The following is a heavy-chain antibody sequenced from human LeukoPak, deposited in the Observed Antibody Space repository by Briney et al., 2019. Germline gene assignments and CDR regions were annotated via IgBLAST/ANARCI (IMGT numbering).Heavy chain of an antibody. Sequence: GGSLRLSCAASGFTFSSYWMSWVRQAPGKGLEWVANIKQDGSEKYYVDSVKGRFTISRDNAKNSLYLQMNSLRAEDTAVYYCAKSGRTIQLSLFDYWGQGTLVTVSS. CDR1: GFTFSSYW. J-gene: IGHJ4*02. CDR3: AKSGRTIQLSLFDY. V-gene: IGHV3-7*03. D-gene: IGHD5-18*01. CDR2: IKQDGSEK.